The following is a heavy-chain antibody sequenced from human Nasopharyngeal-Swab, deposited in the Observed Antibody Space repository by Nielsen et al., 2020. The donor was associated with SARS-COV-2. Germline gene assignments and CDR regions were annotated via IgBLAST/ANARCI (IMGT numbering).Heavy chain of an antibody. CDR1: GYTFTSYA. CDR3: ARSHIVVVTDAFDI. Sequence: VKVSCKASGYTFTSYAMHWVRQAPGQGLEWMGWINPNSGGTNYAQKFQGWVTMTRDTSISTAYMELSRLRSDDTAVYYCARSHIVVVTDAFDIWGQGTMVTVSS. CDR2: INPNSGGT. J-gene: IGHJ3*02. D-gene: IGHD2-21*02. V-gene: IGHV1-2*04.